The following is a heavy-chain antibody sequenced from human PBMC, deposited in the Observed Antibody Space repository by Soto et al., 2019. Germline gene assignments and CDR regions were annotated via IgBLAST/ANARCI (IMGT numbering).Heavy chain of an antibody. CDR1: GGTFSSYA. D-gene: IGHD1-26*01. V-gene: IGHV1-69*12. J-gene: IGHJ6*02. CDR3: ASHTGSSPEGRYYYGMDV. CDR2: IIPIFGTA. Sequence: QVQLMQSGAEVKKPGSSVKVSCKASGGTFSSYAISWVRQAPGQGLEWMGGIIPIFGTADYAQTFQGRVTITADESTSTAYMELSSLRSEDTAVYYCASHTGSSPEGRYYYGMDVWGQGTTVTVSS.